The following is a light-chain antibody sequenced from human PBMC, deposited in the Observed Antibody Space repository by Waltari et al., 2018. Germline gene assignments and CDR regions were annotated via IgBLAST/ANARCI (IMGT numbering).Light chain of an antibody. V-gene: IGKV1-6*01. CDR2: AVS. Sequence: AIQMTQSPSSLSASVGDRVTITCRASQDIRHDVGWYQLKPGKAPKLLIYAVSNLQSGVPPRFSGSGSGRDFTLTISSLQPEDCATYYCLQDYLYPLTFGGGTSVEIK. CDR1: QDIRHD. CDR3: LQDYLYPLT. J-gene: IGKJ4*01.